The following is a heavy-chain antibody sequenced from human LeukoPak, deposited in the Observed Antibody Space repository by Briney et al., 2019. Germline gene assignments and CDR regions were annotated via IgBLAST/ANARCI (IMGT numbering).Heavy chain of an antibody. D-gene: IGHD3-3*01. V-gene: IGHV1-18*01. CDR3: ARDERTPPYYDFWSGYHLFDY. J-gene: IGHJ4*02. Sequence: ASVKVSCKASGYTFTSYGISWVRQAPGQGLEWMGWISAYNGNTNYAQKLQGRVTMTTDTSTSTAYMELRSLRPDDTAVYYCARDERTPPYYDFWSGYHLFDYWGQGTLVTVSS. CDR1: GYTFTSYG. CDR2: ISAYNGNT.